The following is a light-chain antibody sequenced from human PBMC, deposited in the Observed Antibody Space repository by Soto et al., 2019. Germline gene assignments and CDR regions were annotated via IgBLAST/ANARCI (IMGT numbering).Light chain of an antibody. J-gene: IGLJ1*01. CDR1: SSDVGSYNF. CDR3: SSYTTSSNYL. Sequence: QSVLTQPASVSGSPGQSITISCTGTSSDVGSYNFVSWYQQLPGKAPKLMIYEVSNRPSGVSNRFSGSKSGNTASLTISGLQAEDEADYYCSSYTTSSNYLFGSGTK. V-gene: IGLV2-14*01. CDR2: EVS.